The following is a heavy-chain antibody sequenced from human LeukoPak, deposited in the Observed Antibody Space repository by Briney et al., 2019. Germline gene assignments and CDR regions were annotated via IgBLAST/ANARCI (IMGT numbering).Heavy chain of an antibody. V-gene: IGHV4-59*11. D-gene: IGHD2-15*01. CDR1: GAYISSHY. CDR3: ASLSGIAVDY. CDR2: IHNSGST. J-gene: IGHJ4*02. Sequence: SETLSLTCTGSGAYISSHYWSWVRQPPGKALEWIGYIHNSGSTSYNPSLKSRANISLDTSKNQFSLNLSSVTAADTAVYYCASLSGIAVDYWGQGTLVSVSS.